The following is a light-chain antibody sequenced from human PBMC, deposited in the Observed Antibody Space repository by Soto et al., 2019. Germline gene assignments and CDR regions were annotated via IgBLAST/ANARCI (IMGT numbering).Light chain of an antibody. V-gene: IGKV4-1*01. CDR3: QQYHSFPWT. J-gene: IGKJ1*01. CDR2: WTS. CDR1: QSLLSSSTRKTY. Sequence: IVVTQSPDSLAVSLGERATINCRSSQSLLSSSTRKTYLAWYQQRVGQPPKLLIYWTSTRQSGVPDRFSGRGSGTDFTLTSDGLQAEDVAVYFCQQYHSFPWTFGQGTKVEIK.